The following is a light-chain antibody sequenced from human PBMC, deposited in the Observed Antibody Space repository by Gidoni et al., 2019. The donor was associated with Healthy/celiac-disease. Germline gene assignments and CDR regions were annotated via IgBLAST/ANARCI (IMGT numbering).Light chain of an antibody. CDR1: QSVSSSY. V-gene: IGKV3-20*01. CDR3: QQYGSPTWT. CDR2: GAS. J-gene: IGKJ1*01. Sequence: EIVLTQSPGTLSLSPGERATLSCRASQSVSSSYLAWYQQKPGQAPRLLIDGASSRATGIPDRFSGSWSGTDFTLTISRLEPEDFAVYYCQQYGSPTWTFGQGTKVEIK.